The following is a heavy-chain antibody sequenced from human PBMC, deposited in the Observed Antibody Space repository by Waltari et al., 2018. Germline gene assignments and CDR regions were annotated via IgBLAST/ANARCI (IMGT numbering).Heavy chain of an antibody. D-gene: IGHD3-3*01. CDR2: IYYSGST. Sequence: QLQLQESGPGLVKPSESLSLTCTVAGGSISSSRYYWGWISQPPGKGLEWIGSIYYSGSTYYNPSLKSRVTISVDTSKNQFSLKLSSVTAADTAVYYCARVRAPIFGVVPYYFDYWGQGTLVTVSS. J-gene: IGHJ4*02. V-gene: IGHV4-39*07. CDR3: ARVRAPIFGVVPYYFDY. CDR1: GGSISSSRYY.